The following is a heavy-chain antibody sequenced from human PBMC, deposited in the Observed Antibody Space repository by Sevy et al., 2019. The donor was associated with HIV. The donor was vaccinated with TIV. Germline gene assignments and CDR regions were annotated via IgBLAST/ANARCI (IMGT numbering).Heavy chain of an antibody. CDR1: GFTFANAW. D-gene: IGHD2-8*01. CDR3: ARDPRMYGDYLLAYFDY. CDR2: IKSKTDGGTT. V-gene: IGHV3-15*07. J-gene: IGHJ4*02. Sequence: GGSLRLSCAASGFTFANAWMNWVRQTPGKGLEWVGRIKSKTDGGTTDYVAPVKGRFTIFRDDSKNRLYLQMNSLRTEDTAVYYCARDPRMYGDYLLAYFDYWGQGALVTVSS.